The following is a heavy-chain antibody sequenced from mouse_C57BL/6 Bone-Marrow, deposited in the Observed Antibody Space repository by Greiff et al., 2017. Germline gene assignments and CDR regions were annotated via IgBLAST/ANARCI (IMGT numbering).Heavy chain of an antibody. J-gene: IGHJ2*01. Sequence: QVQLQQSGTELVKPGASVKLSCKASGYTFTSYWMHWVKQRPGQGLEWIGNINPSNGGTNYNEKFKSKATLTVDKSSSTAYMQLSSLTSEDSAVYYCARSHLITTVVAGFDYWGQGTTLTVSA. D-gene: IGHD1-1*01. CDR3: ARSHLITTVVAGFDY. CDR2: INPSNGGT. V-gene: IGHV1-53*01. CDR1: GYTFTSYW.